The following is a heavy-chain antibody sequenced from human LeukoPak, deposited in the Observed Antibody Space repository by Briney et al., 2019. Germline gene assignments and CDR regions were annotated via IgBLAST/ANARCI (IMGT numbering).Heavy chain of an antibody. D-gene: IGHD6-13*01. CDR2: IYYSGST. CDR1: GGSISSYY. V-gene: IGHV4-59*12. J-gene: IGHJ5*02. Sequence: SETLSLTCTVSGGSISSYYWSWIRQPPGKGLEWIGYIYYSGSTNYNPSLKSRVTISVDTSKNQFSLKLSSVTAADTAVYYCARLQPIAAAGTYWFDPWGQGTLVTVSS. CDR3: ARLQPIAAAGTYWFDP.